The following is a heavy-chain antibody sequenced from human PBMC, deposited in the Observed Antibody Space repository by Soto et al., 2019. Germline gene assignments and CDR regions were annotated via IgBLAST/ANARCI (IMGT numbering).Heavy chain of an antibody. V-gene: IGHV1-69*01. J-gene: IGHJ6*02. CDR2: IIPIFGTA. CDR1: GGTFSSYA. D-gene: IGHD3-10*01. CDR3: ARGSITMVRGVIIHDYYYYGMDV. Sequence: QVQLVQSGAEVKKPGSSVKVSCKASGGTFSSYAISWVRQAPGQGLEWMGGIIPIFGTANYAQKFQGRVTITADESTSTAYMELSSLRSEDTTVYYCARGSITMVRGVIIHDYYYYGMDVWGQGTTVTVSS.